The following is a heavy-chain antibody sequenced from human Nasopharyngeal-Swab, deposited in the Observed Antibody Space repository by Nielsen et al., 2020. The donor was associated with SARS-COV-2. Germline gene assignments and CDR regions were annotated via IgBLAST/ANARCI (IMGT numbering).Heavy chain of an antibody. Sequence: GGSLRPSCSASGFTFSSYAMHWVRQAPGKGLEYVSAISSNGGSTYYADSVKGRFTISRDNSKNTLYLQMSSLRAEDTAVYYCVKPVHITMVRGVMSGPNWFDPWGQGTLVTVSS. D-gene: IGHD3-10*01. CDR1: GFTFSSYA. CDR2: ISSNGGST. CDR3: VKPVHITMVRGVMSGPNWFDP. J-gene: IGHJ5*02. V-gene: IGHV3-64D*06.